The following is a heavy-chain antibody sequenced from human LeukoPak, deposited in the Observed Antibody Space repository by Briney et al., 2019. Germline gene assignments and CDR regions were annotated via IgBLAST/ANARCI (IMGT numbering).Heavy chain of an antibody. J-gene: IGHJ5*02. CDR3: ARHSGLRSPFDP. D-gene: IGHD3-3*01. Sequence: PSETLSLTCTVSGGSISTTNYYWGWIRQPPGRDLEWVGSIYSSGNTYYNPSLESRVTISVDTSKNQLSLKLTSATAADTSVYYCARHSGLRSPFDPWGQGTLVTVSS. CDR1: GGSISTTNYY. CDR2: IYSSGNT. V-gene: IGHV4-39*01.